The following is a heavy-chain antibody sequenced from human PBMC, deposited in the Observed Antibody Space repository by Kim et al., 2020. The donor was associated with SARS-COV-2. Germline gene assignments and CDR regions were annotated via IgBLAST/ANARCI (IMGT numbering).Heavy chain of an antibody. CDR2: VYYSGDT. V-gene: IGHV4-39*01. CDR3: ARQPAGSFSGFDY. D-gene: IGHD6-13*01. CDR1: GESIKNDDLF. Sequence: SETLSLTCSVSGESIKNDDLFWVWVRQRPGGGLEYIGNVYYSGDTHYNPSLRDRASVAMDTSKNQFSLRVTSVTAADTGLYFCARQPAGSFSGFDYWGQG. J-gene: IGHJ4*02.